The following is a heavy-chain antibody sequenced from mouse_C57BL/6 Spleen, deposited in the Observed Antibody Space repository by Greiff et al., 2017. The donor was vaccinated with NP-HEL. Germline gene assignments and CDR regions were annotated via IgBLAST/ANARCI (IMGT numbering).Heavy chain of an antibody. J-gene: IGHJ1*03. Sequence: QVQLKQPGTELVKPGASVKLSCKASGYTFTSYWMHWVKQRPGQGLEWIGNINPSNGGTNYNEKFKSKATLTVDKSSSTAYMQLSSLTSEDSAVYYCARGDYGSSYVWYFDGWGTGTTVTVSS. CDR1: GYTFTSYW. CDR3: ARGDYGSSYVWYFDG. CDR2: INPSNGGT. D-gene: IGHD1-1*01. V-gene: IGHV1-53*01.